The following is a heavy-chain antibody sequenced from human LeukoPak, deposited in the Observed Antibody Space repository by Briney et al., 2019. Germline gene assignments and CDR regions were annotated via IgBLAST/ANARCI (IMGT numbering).Heavy chain of an antibody. V-gene: IGHV3-30*02. CDR1: GFAFSNDG. D-gene: IGHD3-10*01. CDR2: IQNDGSRQ. J-gene: IGHJ6*03. CDR3: AKDQVMGSTYGSTWGFYNYYYMDA. Sequence: PGGSLRLSCAASGFAFSNDGVHWVRQTPGKGLEWVAFIQNDGSRQHYAESVKGRFTISRDNPKKTQFLQMNSLRAEDTAVYYCAKDQVMGSTYGSTWGFYNYYYMDAWGKGTTVTVSS.